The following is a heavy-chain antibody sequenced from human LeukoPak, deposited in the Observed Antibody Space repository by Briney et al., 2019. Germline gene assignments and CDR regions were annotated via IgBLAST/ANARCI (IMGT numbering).Heavy chain of an antibody. D-gene: IGHD5-24*01. CDR2: INHSGST. J-gene: IGHJ4*02. Sequence: PSETLSLTCAVYGGSFSGYYWSWIRQPPGKGLEWIGEINHSGSTNYNPSLKSRVTISVDTSKNQFSLKLSSVTAADTAVYYCAVTRWPRTFDYWGQGTLVTVSS. V-gene: IGHV4-34*01. CDR1: GGSFSGYY. CDR3: AVTRWPRTFDY.